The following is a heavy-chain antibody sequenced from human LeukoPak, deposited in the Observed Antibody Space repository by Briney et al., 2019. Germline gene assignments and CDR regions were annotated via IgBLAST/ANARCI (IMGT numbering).Heavy chain of an antibody. CDR3: ARDAVTIAMDAFDI. V-gene: IGHV4-31*03. CDR1: GGSISSGADF. J-gene: IGHJ3*02. D-gene: IGHD4-17*01. CDR2: IYNSGDT. Sequence: SETLSLTCTVSGGSISSGADFWTWIRQHPGKGLEWIGYIYNSGDTYYNPSLKGRVTMAVDTSRNQFSLKLSSVTAAGTAVYYCARDAVTIAMDAFDIWGQGTMVTVSS.